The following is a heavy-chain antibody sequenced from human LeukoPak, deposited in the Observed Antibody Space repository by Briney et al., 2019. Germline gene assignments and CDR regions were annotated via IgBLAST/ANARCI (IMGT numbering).Heavy chain of an antibody. CDR1: GFTVSSNY. CDR3: ARDRSRRYSPWDYYYYGMDV. J-gene: IGHJ6*02. V-gene: IGHV3-66*01. CDR2: IYSGGST. D-gene: IGHD3-9*01. Sequence: GGSLRLSCAASGFTVSSNYMSWVRQAPGKGLEWVSVIYSGGSTYYADSVKGRFTISRDNSKNTLYLQMNSLRAEDTAVYYCARDRSRRYSPWDYYYYGMDVWDQGTTVTVSS.